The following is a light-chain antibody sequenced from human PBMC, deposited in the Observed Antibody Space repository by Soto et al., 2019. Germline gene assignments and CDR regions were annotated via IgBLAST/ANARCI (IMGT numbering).Light chain of an antibody. Sequence: EIVLTQSPGTLSLSPGEGASLSCRASQSVSSNYFAWYQQKPGQAPRLLIYGVSSRATGIPDRFSGSGSGTDFTLTISRLEPEDFAVYYCEQYGSSPRTFGQGTRWIS. J-gene: IGKJ1*01. CDR2: GVS. CDR3: EQYGSSPRT. V-gene: IGKV3-20*01. CDR1: QSVSSNY.